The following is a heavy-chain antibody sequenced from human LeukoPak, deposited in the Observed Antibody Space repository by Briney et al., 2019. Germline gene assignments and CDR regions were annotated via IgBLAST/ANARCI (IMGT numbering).Heavy chain of an antibody. CDR3: ARVLRFLEWSPPMDV. CDR1: GGSISSYY. D-gene: IGHD3-3*01. CDR2: IYSNGST. Sequence: SETLSLTCSVSGGSISSYYWGWIRQPPGKGLECIGFIYSNGSTHYNPSLKSRVTMSVDRPQKQVSLRLSSVTAADTAVYYCARVLRFLEWSPPMDVWGKGTTVTVSS. J-gene: IGHJ6*03. V-gene: IGHV4-59*01.